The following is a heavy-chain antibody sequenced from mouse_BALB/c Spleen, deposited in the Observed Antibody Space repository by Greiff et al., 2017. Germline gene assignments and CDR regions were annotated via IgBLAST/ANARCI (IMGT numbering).Heavy chain of an antibody. D-gene: IGHD2-10*02. CDR2: ISSGSSTI. J-gene: IGHJ4*01. CDR1: GFTFSSFG. V-gene: IGHV5-17*02. CDR3: AREYGNYDYAMDY. Sequence: EVQGVESGGGLVQPGGSRKLSCAASGFTFSSFGMHWVRQAPEKGLEWVAYISSGSSTIYYADTVKGRFTISRDNPKNTLFLQMTSLRSEDTAMYYCAREYGNYDYAMDYWGQGTSVTVSS.